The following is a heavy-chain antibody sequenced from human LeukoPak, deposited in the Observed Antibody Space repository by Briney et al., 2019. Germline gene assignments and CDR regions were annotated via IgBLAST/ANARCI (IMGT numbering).Heavy chain of an antibody. D-gene: IGHD3-10*01. CDR1: GFTFSSYS. Sequence: TGGSLRLSCAASGFTFSSYSMHWVRQAPGKGLEWVAVISYDGSNKYYADSVKGRFTISRDNSKNTLHLQMNSLRAEDTAVYYCARDPLWFGEFSLGMDVWGQGTTVTVSS. CDR2: ISYDGSNK. J-gene: IGHJ6*02. CDR3: ARDPLWFGEFSLGMDV. V-gene: IGHV3-30*03.